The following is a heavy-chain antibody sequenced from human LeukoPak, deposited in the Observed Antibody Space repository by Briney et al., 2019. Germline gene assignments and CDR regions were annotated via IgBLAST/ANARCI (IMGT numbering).Heavy chain of an antibody. Sequence: GGSLRLSCAASGFTFSSYAMSWVRQAPGKGLEWVGRIKSKTDGGTTDYAAPVKGRFTISRDDSKNTLYLQMNSLKSEDTAVYYCTTDWAHYETPIFGFDYWGQGTLVTVSS. D-gene: IGHD3-10*01. J-gene: IGHJ4*02. CDR3: TTDWAHYETPIFGFDY. CDR2: IKSKTDGGTT. V-gene: IGHV3-15*01. CDR1: GFTFSSYA.